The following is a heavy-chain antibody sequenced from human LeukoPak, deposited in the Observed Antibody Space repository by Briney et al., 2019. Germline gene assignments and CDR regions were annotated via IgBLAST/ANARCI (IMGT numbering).Heavy chain of an antibody. CDR1: GFTFSSYA. CDR2: ISGSGGST. Sequence: PGGSLRLSCTASGFTFSSYAMSWVRQAPGKGLGWVSSISGSGGSTYYADSVKGRFTMSRDNSKNTLYLQMNSLRAEDTAVYYCGKGGLRFTDDWGQGTLVTVSS. CDR3: GKGGLRFTDD. J-gene: IGHJ4*02. D-gene: IGHD3-3*01. V-gene: IGHV3-23*01.